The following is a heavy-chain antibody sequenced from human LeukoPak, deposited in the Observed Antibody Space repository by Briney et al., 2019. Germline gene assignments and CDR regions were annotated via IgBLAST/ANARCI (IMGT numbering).Heavy chain of an antibody. J-gene: IGHJ3*02. CDR3: AHYYDSRGVGAFDI. V-gene: IGHV4-4*07. Sequence: SETLSLTCTVSGDSISSYYWSWIRQPAGKGLEWIGRIYTSGSTNYNPSLKSRVTMSVDTSKNQFSLKLSSVTAADTAVYYCAHYYDSRGVGAFDIWGQGTMVTVSS. D-gene: IGHD3-22*01. CDR1: GDSISSYY. CDR2: IYTSGST.